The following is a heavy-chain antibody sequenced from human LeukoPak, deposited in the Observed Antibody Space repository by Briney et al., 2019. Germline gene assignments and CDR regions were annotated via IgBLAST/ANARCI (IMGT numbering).Heavy chain of an antibody. V-gene: IGHV3-48*01. D-gene: IGHD6-19*01. J-gene: IGHJ4*02. CDR3: ARDEVGIGHWLEVRGGYFDY. CDR2: ISSSSSTI. Sequence: GGSLRLSCAASGFTFSSYSMNWVRQAPGKGLEWVSYISSSSSTIYYADSVKGRFTISRDNSKNTLYLQMNSLRAEDTAVYYCARDEVGIGHWLEVRGGYFDYWGQGTLVTVSS. CDR1: GFTFSSYS.